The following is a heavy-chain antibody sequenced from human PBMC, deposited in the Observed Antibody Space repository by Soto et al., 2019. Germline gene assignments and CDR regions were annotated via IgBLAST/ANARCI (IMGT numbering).Heavy chain of an antibody. V-gene: IGHV1-69*13. D-gene: IGHD3-22*01. CDR1: GGTFSSYA. CDR3: ARDAHYYDSSGYYGY. CDR2: IIPIFGTA. Sequence: SVKVSCKTSGGTFSSYAISWVRQAPGQGLEWMGGIIPIFGTANYAQKFQGRVTITADESTSTAYMELSSLRSEDTAVYYCARDAHYYDSSGYYGYWGQGTLVTVSS. J-gene: IGHJ4*02.